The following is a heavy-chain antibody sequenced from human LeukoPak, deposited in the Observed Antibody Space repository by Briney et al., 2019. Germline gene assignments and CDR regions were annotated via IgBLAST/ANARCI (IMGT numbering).Heavy chain of an antibody. CDR3: GRWGPILRFLRAFDI. Sequence: GGSLRLSCAASRFTFSSYWMSWVRQAPGKGLEWVANIKLDGSEKYYVDSVKGRFTISRDNSKNSLYLQMNSLRAEDTAVYYFGRWGPILRFLRAFDIWVQGTMVTVS. V-gene: IGHV3-7*05. D-gene: IGHD3-3*01. CDR2: IKLDGSEK. CDR1: RFTFSSYW. J-gene: IGHJ3*02.